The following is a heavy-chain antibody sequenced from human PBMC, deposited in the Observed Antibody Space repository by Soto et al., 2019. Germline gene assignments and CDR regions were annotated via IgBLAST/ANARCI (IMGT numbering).Heavy chain of an antibody. CDR3: AKDGSYGSPMYYFGY. D-gene: IGHD3-10*01. V-gene: IGHV3-30*18. J-gene: IGHJ4*02. CDR2: ISYDGSNK. Sequence: GGSLRLSCAASGFTFSSYGMHWVRQAPGKVLEWVAVISYDGSNKYYADSVKGRFTISRDNSKNTLYLQMNSLRAEDTAVYYCAKDGSYGSPMYYFGYWGQGTLVTVSS. CDR1: GFTFSSYG.